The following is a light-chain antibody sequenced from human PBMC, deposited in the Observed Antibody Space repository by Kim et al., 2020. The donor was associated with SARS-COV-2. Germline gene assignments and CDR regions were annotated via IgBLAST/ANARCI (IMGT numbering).Light chain of an antibody. CDR2: QDS. CDR1: KLGDKF. V-gene: IGLV3-1*01. Sequence: SVSPEQTASITCSGDKLGDKFASWYQQRPGQSPVLVIYQDSERPSGIPERFSGSSSGNTATLTISGTQAMDEADYYCQAWDSSTVVFGGGTQLTVL. J-gene: IGLJ3*02. CDR3: QAWDSSTVV.